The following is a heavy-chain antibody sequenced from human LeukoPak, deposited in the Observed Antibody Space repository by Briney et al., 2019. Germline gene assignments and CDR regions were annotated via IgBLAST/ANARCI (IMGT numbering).Heavy chain of an antibody. CDR1: GGSISSYY. CDR2: IYYSGST. Sequence: PSETLSLTCNVSGGSISSYYWSWIRQPPGKGLEWIGYIYYSGSTNYNPSLKSRVTISVDTSKNQFSLKLSSVTAADTAVYYCARGRAKRAFDIWGQGTMVTVSS. J-gene: IGHJ3*02. CDR3: ARGRAKRAFDI. V-gene: IGHV4-59*12.